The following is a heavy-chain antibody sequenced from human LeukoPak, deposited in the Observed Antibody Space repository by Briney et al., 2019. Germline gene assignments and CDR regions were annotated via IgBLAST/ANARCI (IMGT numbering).Heavy chain of an antibody. J-gene: IGHJ5*02. Sequence: ASVKVSCKTSGYTFTSYGFSWVRHAPAQGLEWMGWISADNGNPNYARKFQGRVTMTTDTSTSTVYMELRSLRSDDTAVYYCARTNYDFLTGYYDKWFDPWGQGTLVTVSS. V-gene: IGHV1-18*01. CDR1: GYTFTSYG. CDR2: ISADNGNP. CDR3: ARTNYDFLTGYYDKWFDP. D-gene: IGHD3-9*01.